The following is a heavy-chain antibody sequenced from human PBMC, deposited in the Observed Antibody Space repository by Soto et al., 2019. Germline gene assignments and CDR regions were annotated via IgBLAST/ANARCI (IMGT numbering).Heavy chain of an antibody. J-gene: IGHJ5*02. D-gene: IGHD3-22*01. CDR1: GGTLSSYA. V-gene: IGHV1-69*06. CDR3: ASSPPLYYYDSSGPPGWFDP. CDR2: IIPIFGTA. Sequence: GASVKVSCKASGGTLSSYAISWVRQAPGQGLEWMGGIIPIFGTANYAQKFQGRVTITADKSTSTAYMELSSLRSEDTAVYYCASSPPLYYYDSSGPPGWFDPWGQGTLVTVSS.